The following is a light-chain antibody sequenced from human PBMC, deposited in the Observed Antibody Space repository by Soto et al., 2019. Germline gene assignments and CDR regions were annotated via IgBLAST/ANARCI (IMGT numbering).Light chain of an antibody. J-gene: IGLJ2*01. V-gene: IGLV2-23*02. CDR3: CSYAGYITFVV. Sequence: QSALTQPASVSGSPGQSITISCTGSSSAVGSYDLVSWYQQHPGKAPKVIIFEVNKRPSGVSNRFSGSKSGYTASLTISGLQTEDEADYYSCSYAGYITFVVFGGGTKVTVL. CDR1: SSAVGSYDL. CDR2: EVN.